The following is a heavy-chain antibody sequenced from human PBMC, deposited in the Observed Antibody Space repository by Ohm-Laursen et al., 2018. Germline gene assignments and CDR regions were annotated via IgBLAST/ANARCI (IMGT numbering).Heavy chain of an antibody. J-gene: IGHJ6*02. Sequence: SLSLSCAASGFTFSDYYMSWIRQAPGQGLEWVSYISSSGSTIYYADPVKGRFTISRDSAKSSLYLQMNSLRAEDAAGYYCAREQLVFGYYYGMDVWGQGTTVTVSS. CDR2: ISSSGSTI. CDR3: AREQLVFGYYYGMDV. CDR1: GFTFSDYY. D-gene: IGHD6-6*01. V-gene: IGHV3-11*01.